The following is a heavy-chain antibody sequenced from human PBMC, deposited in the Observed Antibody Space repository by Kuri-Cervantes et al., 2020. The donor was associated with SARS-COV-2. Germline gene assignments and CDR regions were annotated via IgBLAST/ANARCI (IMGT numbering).Heavy chain of an antibody. CDR3: AKRCGGYFDY. Sequence: GGSLSLSCAASGFTLISYAMSWVRHAPRKWLDWVSAISSSCGSTYYADSVKGRSTNARDNSKNTLYLQMNSLRAEGTAVFYCAKRCGGYFDYGGQGTLVTVSS. V-gene: IGHV3-23*01. CDR1: GFTLISYA. J-gene: IGHJ4*02. D-gene: IGHD3-16*01. CDR2: ISSSCGST.